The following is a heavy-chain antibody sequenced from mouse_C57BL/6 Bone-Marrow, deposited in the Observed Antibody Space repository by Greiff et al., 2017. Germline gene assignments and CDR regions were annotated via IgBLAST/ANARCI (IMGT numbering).Heavy chain of an antibody. D-gene: IGHD2-2*01. CDR3: AREEGYDWFAY. V-gene: IGHV3-6*01. CDR2: ISYDGSN. J-gene: IGHJ3*01. CDR1: GYSITSGYY. Sequence: ESGPGLVKPSQSLSLTCSVTGYSITSGYYWNWIRQFPGNKLEWMGYISYDGSNNYNPSLKNRISITRDTYKNQFFLKLNSVTTEDTATYYCAREEGYDWFAYWGQGTLVTVSA.